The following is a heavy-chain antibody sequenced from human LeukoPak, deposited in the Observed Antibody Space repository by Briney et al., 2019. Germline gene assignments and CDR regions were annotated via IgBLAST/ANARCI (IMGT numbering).Heavy chain of an antibody. J-gene: IGHJ4*02. CDR1: GFTFSSYG. Sequence: PGGSLRLCCAASGFTFSSYGMRWVRQAPGKGLEWVAVIFDDGSSEYYADSVKGRFTISRDDSKNTLYVQMNSLRAEDTAVYYCARAHGDCSSTSCYMDFDFWGQGTLVTVSS. CDR3: ARAHGDCSSTSCYMDFDF. CDR2: IFDDGSSE. D-gene: IGHD2-2*02. V-gene: IGHV3-33*01.